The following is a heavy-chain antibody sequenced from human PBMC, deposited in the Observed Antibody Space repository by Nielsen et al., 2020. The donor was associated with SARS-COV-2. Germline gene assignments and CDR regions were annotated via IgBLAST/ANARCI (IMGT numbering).Heavy chain of an antibody. CDR3: AREVAAAGTSYYYYYGMDV. Sequence: SETLSLTCTVSGGSISSGGYYWSWIRQHPGKGLEWIGYIYYSGSTYYNPSLKSRVTISVDTSKNQFSPKLSSVTAADTAVYYCAREVAAAGTSYYYYYGMDVWGQGTTVTVSS. CDR2: IYYSGST. V-gene: IGHV4-31*03. J-gene: IGHJ6*02. CDR1: GGSISSGGYY. D-gene: IGHD6-13*01.